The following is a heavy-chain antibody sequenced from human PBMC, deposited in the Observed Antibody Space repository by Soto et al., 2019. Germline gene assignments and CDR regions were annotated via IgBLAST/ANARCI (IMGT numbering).Heavy chain of an antibody. CDR1: GYTFTSYY. CDR2: INPSGGST. D-gene: IGHD6-19*01. V-gene: IGHV1-46*01. CDR3: ARDSGAVAGRDY. Sequence: QVQLVQSGAEVKKPGASVKVSCKASGYTFTSYYMHWVRQAPGQGLEWMGIINPSGGSTSYAQKFQGRVTITRDTSTSTVYMELSSLRSEDTAVYYCARDSGAVAGRDYWGQGTLVTVSS. J-gene: IGHJ4*02.